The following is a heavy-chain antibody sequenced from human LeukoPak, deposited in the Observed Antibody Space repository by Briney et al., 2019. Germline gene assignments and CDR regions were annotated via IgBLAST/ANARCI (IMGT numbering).Heavy chain of an antibody. D-gene: IGHD2-15*01. CDR1: GFTFSDYY. CDR2: ISSSSSYT. Sequence: GGSLRLSCAASGFTFSDYYMSWIRQAPGKGLEWVSYISSSSSYTNYADSVKGRFTISRDNAKNSLYLQMNSLRAEDTAVYYCARDTWGYCSGGSCYQPYYYYYGMDVWGQGTTVTVSS. V-gene: IGHV3-11*06. CDR3: ARDTWGYCSGGSCYQPYYYYYGMDV. J-gene: IGHJ6*02.